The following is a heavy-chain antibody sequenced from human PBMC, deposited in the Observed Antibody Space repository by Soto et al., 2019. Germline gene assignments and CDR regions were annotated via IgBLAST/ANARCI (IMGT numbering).Heavy chain of an antibody. D-gene: IGHD7-27*01. CDR1: GFTINTYS. V-gene: IGHV3-48*01. CDR3: ARDRNWGFDY. Sequence: GGPLRLSCVASGFTINTYSVNWVRQAPGKGLEWVSYIRTSDSTIYYADSVKGRFTISTDSAKNSLYLHMDSLRAEDTAVYYCARDRNWGFDYWGQGALVTVSS. CDR2: IRTSDSTI. J-gene: IGHJ4*02.